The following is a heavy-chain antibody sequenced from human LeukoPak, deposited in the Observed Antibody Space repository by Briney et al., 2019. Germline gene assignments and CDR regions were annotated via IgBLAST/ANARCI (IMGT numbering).Heavy chain of an antibody. CDR2: INHSGST. Sequence: SETLSLTCAVYGGFFSGYYWSWIRQPPGKGLEWIGEINHSGSTNYNPSLKSRVTISVDTSKNQFSLKLSFVTAADTAVYYCARGYGIAAAYSGTWFDPWGQGTLVTVSS. D-gene: IGHD6-13*01. CDR1: GGFFSGYY. V-gene: IGHV4-34*01. CDR3: ARGYGIAAAYSGTWFDP. J-gene: IGHJ5*02.